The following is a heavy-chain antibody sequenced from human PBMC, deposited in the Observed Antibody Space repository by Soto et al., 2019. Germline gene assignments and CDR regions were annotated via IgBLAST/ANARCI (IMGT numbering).Heavy chain of an antibody. CDR3: ARHARPSDSLYSSSWYVFYYYGMDV. CDR1: GGSISSSSYY. Sequence: SETLSLTCTVYGGSISSSSYYWGWIRQPPGKGMEWIGSIYYSGSTYYNPSLKSRVTISVDTSKNQFSLKLSSVTAADTAVYYCARHARPSDSLYSSSWYVFYYYGMDVWGQGTTVT. CDR2: IYYSGST. J-gene: IGHJ6*02. D-gene: IGHD6-13*01. V-gene: IGHV4-39*01.